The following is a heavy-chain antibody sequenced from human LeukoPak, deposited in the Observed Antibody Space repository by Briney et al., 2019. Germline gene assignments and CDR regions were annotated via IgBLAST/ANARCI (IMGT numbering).Heavy chain of an antibody. Sequence: SETLSLTCTVSGYSISSSYYWSWFRQPPGKGLEWIGYIYYSGSTNYNPSLKSRVTISVETSKNQFSLKLSSVTAADTAVYYCARGDFDYWGQGTLVTVAS. CDR2: IYYSGST. V-gene: IGHV4-61*01. CDR3: ARGDFDY. J-gene: IGHJ4*02. CDR1: GYSISSSYY.